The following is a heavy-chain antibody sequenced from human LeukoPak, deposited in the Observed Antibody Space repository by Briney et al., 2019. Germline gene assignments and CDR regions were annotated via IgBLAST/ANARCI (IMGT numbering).Heavy chain of an antibody. CDR1: GFTFSSYG. CDR3: AKDGGGVPAAMRYYYYYYMDV. Sequence: GGSLRLSCAASGFTFSSYGMHWVRQAPGKGLEWVAFIRYDGSNKYYADSVKGRFTISRDNSKNTLYLQMNNLRADETAVYYCAKDGGGVPAAMRYYYYYYMDVWGKGTTVTVSS. D-gene: IGHD2-2*01. V-gene: IGHV3-30*02. J-gene: IGHJ6*03. CDR2: IRYDGSNK.